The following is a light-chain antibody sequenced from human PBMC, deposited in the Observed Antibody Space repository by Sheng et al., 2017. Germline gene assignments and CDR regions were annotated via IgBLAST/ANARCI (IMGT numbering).Light chain of an antibody. CDR3: QSTDSSGLYVV. CDR2: KDR. CDR1: ALPKQY. J-gene: IGLJ3*02. Sequence: SYELTQPPSVSVSPGQTARITCSGDALPKQYAYWYQQKPAQAPVVIMYKDRERPSGIPERISGSSSGTTVTLTISGVQAEDEADYYCQSTDSSGLYVVFGGGTKLTVL. V-gene: IGLV3-25*03.